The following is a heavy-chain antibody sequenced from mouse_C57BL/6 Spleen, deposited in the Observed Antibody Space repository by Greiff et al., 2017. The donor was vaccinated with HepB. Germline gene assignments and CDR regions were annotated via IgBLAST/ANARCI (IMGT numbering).Heavy chain of an antibody. J-gene: IGHJ2*01. Sequence: EVKLVESGGGLVKPGGSLKLSCAASGFTFSDYGMHWVRQAPEKGLEWVAYISSGSSTIYYADTVKGRFTISRDNAKNTLFLQMTSLRSEDTAMYYCARRSVYYVHGFDYWGQGTTLTVSS. CDR2: ISSGSSTI. V-gene: IGHV5-17*01. D-gene: IGHD2-1*01. CDR1: GFTFSDYG. CDR3: ARRSVYYVHGFDY.